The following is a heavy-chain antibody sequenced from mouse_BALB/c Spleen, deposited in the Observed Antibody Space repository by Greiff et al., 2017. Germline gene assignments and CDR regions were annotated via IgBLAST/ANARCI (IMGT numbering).Heavy chain of an antibody. D-gene: IGHD1-2*01. CDR2: ISSGGSYT. CDR3: TRDRSGYVSYFDY. V-gene: IGHV5-6-4*01. Sequence: EVQLVESGGGLVKPGGSLKLSCAASGFTFSSYTMSWVRQTPEKRLEWVATISSGGSYTYYPDSVKGRFTISRDNAKNTLYLQMSSLKSEDTAMYYCTRDRSGYVSYFDYWGQGTTLTVSS. CDR1: GFTFSSYT. J-gene: IGHJ2*01.